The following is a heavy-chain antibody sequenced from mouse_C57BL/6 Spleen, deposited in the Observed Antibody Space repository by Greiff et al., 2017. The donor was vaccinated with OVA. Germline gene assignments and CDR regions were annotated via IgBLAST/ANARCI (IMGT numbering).Heavy chain of an antibody. CDR1: GYTFTSYD. CDR3: ARGGGGSSSFAY. Sequence: VKLQESGPELVKPGASVKLSCKASGYTFTSYDINWVKQRPGQGLEWIGWLYPRDGSTKSNEKFKGKATLSVDTSSSTSYMELHSLTSEDSAVYFCARGGGGSSSFAYWGQGTLVTVSA. D-gene: IGHD1-1*01. J-gene: IGHJ3*01. V-gene: IGHV1-85*01. CDR2: LYPRDGST.